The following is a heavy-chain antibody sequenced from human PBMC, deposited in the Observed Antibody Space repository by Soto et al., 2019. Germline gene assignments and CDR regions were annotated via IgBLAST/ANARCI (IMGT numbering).Heavy chain of an antibody. CDR2: IYYSGST. CDR3: ARILGFLEWFDNPDYYYYVMDV. J-gene: IGHJ6*02. Sequence: SETLSLTCTVSGGSISSGDYYWSWIRQPPGKGLEWIGYIYYSGSTYYNPSLKSRVTISVDTSKNQFSLKLSSVTAADTAVYYCARILGFLEWFDNPDYYYYVMDVCGQGTTVTVSS. CDR1: GGSISSGDYY. V-gene: IGHV4-30-4*01. D-gene: IGHD3-3*01.